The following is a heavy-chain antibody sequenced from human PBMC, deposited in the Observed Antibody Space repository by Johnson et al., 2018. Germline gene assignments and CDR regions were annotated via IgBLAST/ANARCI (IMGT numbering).Heavy chain of an antibody. V-gene: IGHV3-7*01. CDR2: LRPDGRDL. CDR1: GFTFSSHW. CDR3: VRGSSGGMDV. Sequence: VQLQESGGGLVQXGGSLRLXCVGSGFTFSSHWMRWVRQAPGKGLEWVASLRPDGRDLSLVDSVKGQLPISRDNAMNSLYLQMDSLRVEDTGVYYSVRGSSGGMDVWGQGTTVIVSS. D-gene: IGHD3-10*01. J-gene: IGHJ6*02.